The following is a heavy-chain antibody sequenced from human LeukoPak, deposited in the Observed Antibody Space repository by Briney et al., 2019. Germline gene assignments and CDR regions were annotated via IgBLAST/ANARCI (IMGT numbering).Heavy chain of an antibody. CDR1: GFTLSSHS. V-gene: IGHV3-21*01. CDR3: ARDLYDSGAYSSPIDY. CDR2: ISSSSSYI. Sequence: PGGSLRLSCAAYGFTLSSHSMNCVRQAPGKGLEWVSSISSSSSYIHSADSVKGRFTISRDNAKNSLYLQMNSLRAEDTAVYYCARDLYDSGAYSSPIDYWGQGTLVTVSS. D-gene: IGHD3-22*01. J-gene: IGHJ4*02.